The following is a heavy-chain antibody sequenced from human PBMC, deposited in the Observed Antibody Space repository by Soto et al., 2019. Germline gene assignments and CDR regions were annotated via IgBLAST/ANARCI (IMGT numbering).Heavy chain of an antibody. CDR1: GDTLTTFY. V-gene: IGHV1-46*01. D-gene: IGHD2-15*01. J-gene: IGHJ6*02. CDR3: ASRYCRGNSCHFVRDYYNMDV. Sequence: QVQLVQSGAEVKKPGASVNLSCKASGDTLTTFYIQWVRQAPGQGLEWMGIINPSGGSTKYEHKFQNRITMTRDTSTTTVYMELSSVRSEDTAVYYCASRYCRGNSCHFVRDYYNMDVWGQGTTVTVSS. CDR2: INPSGGST.